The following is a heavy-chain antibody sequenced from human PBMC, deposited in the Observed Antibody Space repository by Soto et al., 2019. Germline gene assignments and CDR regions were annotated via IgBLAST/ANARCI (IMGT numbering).Heavy chain of an antibody. D-gene: IGHD6-6*01. V-gene: IGHV3-64*01. CDR2: ISTNGVGT. CDR1: GFTLGGYA. J-gene: IGHJ6*03. Sequence: PGGSLSLSCAASGFTLGGYAMDWVRQAPGKGLEYVSGISTNGVGTYYANSVQGRFTISRDNSKNTVYLQMGSLRPEDMAVYYCARRARPDFYYMDVWGKGTTVTVSS. CDR3: ARRARPDFYYMDV.